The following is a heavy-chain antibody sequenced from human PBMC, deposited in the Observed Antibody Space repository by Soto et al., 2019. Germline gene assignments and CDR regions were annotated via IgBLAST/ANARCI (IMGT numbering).Heavy chain of an antibody. Sequence: SQTLSLTCAISGDSVSSNTAAWNWIRQSPSRGLEWLGRTYYRSKWYNDYAVSVKSRITINPDTSKNQFSLQLNSVTPEDTAVYYCARRYYGSGSYSPPRGMDVWGQGTTVTVSS. CDR3: ARRYYGSGSYSPPRGMDV. J-gene: IGHJ6*02. CDR1: GDSVSSNTAA. CDR2: TYYRSKWYN. V-gene: IGHV6-1*01. D-gene: IGHD3-10*01.